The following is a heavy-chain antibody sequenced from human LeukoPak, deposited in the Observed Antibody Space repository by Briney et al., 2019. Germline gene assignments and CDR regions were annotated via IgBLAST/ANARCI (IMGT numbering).Heavy chain of an antibody. CDR3: ARTRYNSGGGDY. Sequence: GGSLRLSCAASGFTFSSYGMHWVRQAPGKGLEWVAVIWYDGTNKYYADSVEGRFTISRDNSKNTLYLQMNSLRAEDTAVYYCARTRYNSGGGDYWGQGTPATVSP. J-gene: IGHJ4*02. CDR2: IWYDGTNK. D-gene: IGHD6-25*01. V-gene: IGHV3-33*01. CDR1: GFTFSSYG.